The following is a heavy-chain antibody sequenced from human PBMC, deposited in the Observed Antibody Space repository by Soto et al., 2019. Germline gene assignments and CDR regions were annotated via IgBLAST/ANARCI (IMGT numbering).Heavy chain of an antibody. Sequence: ASVKVSCKASGYTFTSYGISWVRQAPGQGLEWMGWISAYNGNTNYAQKLQGRVTMTTDTSTSTAYTELRGLRSDDTAVYYCARDFYDSNYEPYYYGMDVWGQGTTVTVSS. CDR1: GYTFTSYG. CDR2: ISAYNGNT. J-gene: IGHJ6*02. D-gene: IGHD4-4*01. V-gene: IGHV1-18*04. CDR3: ARDFYDSNYEPYYYGMDV.